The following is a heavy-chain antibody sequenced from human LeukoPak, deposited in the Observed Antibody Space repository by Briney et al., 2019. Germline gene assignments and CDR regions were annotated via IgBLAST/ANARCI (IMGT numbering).Heavy chain of an antibody. CDR2: INHSGST. CDR3: AGLPTSVYYYYYGMDV. CDR1: GGSFSGYY. Sequence: KPSETLSLTCAVYGGSFSGYYWSWIRQPPGKGLEWIGEINHSGSTYYNPSLKSRVTISVDRSKNQFSLKLSSVTAADTAVYYCAGLPTSVYYYYYGMDVWGQGTTVTVSS. V-gene: IGHV4-34*01. J-gene: IGHJ6*02.